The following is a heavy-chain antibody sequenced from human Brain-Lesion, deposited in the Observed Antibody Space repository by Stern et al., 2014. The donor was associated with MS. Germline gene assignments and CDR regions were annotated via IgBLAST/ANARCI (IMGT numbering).Heavy chain of an antibody. CDR1: GGTFGTYP. J-gene: IGHJ5*02. CDR3: AKDGPALVTNWFDP. Sequence: VQLVESGPEVKKPGSSVQVSCKASGGTFGTYPITWLRQAPGQGLEWMGRIIPIFGSPNYAKKCQGRVTITADRSTTTVYMKLSSLKSDDAAVYYCAKDGPALVTNWFDPWGRGTLVTVSS. V-gene: IGHV1-69*06. D-gene: IGHD5-18*01. CDR2: IIPIFGSP.